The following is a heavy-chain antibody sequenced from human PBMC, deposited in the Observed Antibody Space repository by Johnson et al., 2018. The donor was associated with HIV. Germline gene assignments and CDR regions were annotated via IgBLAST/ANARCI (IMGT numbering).Heavy chain of an antibody. Sequence: QVQLVESGGGLVKPGGSLRLSCAASGFTFSNAYMSWVRQAPGKGLEWVTVISYDGSNKYHADSVKGRFTISRDNSKNTLFLQMNSLTADDTAIYYCVRSPNWALGDIWGQGTMATVSS. CDR2: ISYDGSNK. V-gene: IGHV3-30*04. D-gene: IGHD7-27*01. CDR1: GFTFSNAY. J-gene: IGHJ3*02. CDR3: VRSPNWALGDI.